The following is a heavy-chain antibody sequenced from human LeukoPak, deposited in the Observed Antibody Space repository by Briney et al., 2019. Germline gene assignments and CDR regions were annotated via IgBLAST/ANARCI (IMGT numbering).Heavy chain of an antibody. D-gene: IGHD4-23*01. Sequence: ASVKVSCKASGGTFSSYAISWVRQAPGQGLEWMGGIIPIFGTASYAQRFQGRVTITADKSTSTAYMELSSLRSEDTAVYYCARGPSSTVVTYFDYWGQGTLVTVSS. CDR1: GGTFSSYA. CDR3: ARGPSSTVVTYFDY. CDR2: IIPIFGTA. J-gene: IGHJ4*02. V-gene: IGHV1-69*06.